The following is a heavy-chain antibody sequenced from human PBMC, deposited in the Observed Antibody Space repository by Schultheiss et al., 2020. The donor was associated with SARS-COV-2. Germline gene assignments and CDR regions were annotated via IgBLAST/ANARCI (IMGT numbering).Heavy chain of an antibody. CDR2: ISYDGSNK. V-gene: IGHV3-30*07. Sequence: GSLRLSCAASGFTFSSYAMSWVRQAPGKGLEWVAVISYDGSNKYYADSVKGRFTISRDNAKNSLYLQMNSLRAEDTAVYYCARDQGSGWYESFWNWFDPWGQGTLVTVSS. J-gene: IGHJ5*02. CDR3: ARDQGSGWYESFWNWFDP. CDR1: GFTFSSYA. D-gene: IGHD6-19*01.